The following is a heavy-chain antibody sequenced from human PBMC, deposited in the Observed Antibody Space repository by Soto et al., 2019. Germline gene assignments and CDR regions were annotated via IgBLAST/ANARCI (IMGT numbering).Heavy chain of an antibody. CDR2: INHSGST. D-gene: IGHD3-22*01. V-gene: IGHV4-39*01. J-gene: IGHJ4*02. Sequence: SETLSLTCRVSDGSMDSDSSYWGWIRQPPGKGLEWIGVINHSGSTYHNLSLKGRVTMSVDASRNQFSLKLTSMTAADTAVYYCARLGGYVSVGYYYLWDSWGQGTLVTVSS. CDR1: DGSMDSDSSY. CDR3: ARLGGYVSVGYYYLWDS.